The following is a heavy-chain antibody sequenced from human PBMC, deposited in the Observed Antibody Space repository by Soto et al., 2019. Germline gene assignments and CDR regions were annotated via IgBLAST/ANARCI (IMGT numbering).Heavy chain of an antibody. CDR3: ARLSRRYYDSSGYCADHGMDV. J-gene: IGHJ6*02. D-gene: IGHD3-22*01. Sequence: SETLSLTCTVSGGSISSYYWSWIRQPPGKGLEWIGYIYHSGSTNYNPSLKSRVTISVDTSKNQSSLKLSSVTAAGTAVYYCARLSRRYYDSSGYCADHGMDVWGQGTTVPVSS. CDR1: GGSISSYY. CDR2: IYHSGST. V-gene: IGHV4-59*08.